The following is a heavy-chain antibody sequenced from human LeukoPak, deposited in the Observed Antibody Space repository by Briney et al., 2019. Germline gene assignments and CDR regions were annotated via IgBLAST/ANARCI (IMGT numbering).Heavy chain of an antibody. Sequence: AETLSLTCTVSGCSISSSSYYWGWIRQPPGKGLVRIWSFYHSGSTYYNPSLKSRVTISIATSKNQFSVKLRSVTAADTAVYFCARMVADRFGYFDYWGQGTLVTVSS. D-gene: IGHD2-15*01. J-gene: IGHJ4*02. CDR1: GCSISSSSYY. CDR2: FYHSGST. CDR3: ARMVADRFGYFDY. V-gene: IGHV4-39*07.